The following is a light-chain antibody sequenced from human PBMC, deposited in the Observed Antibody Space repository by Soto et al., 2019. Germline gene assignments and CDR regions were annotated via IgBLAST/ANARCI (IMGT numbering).Light chain of an antibody. Sequence: EIAMTQSPATLSVSPGERATLSCRASQSISTELAWYQQIPGQPPRLLISSASTRATGVPARFTGSGSGSEFTLTISGLQSEDFASYYCQQCHNWPLTFGQGTRLEI. CDR1: QSISTE. V-gene: IGKV3-15*01. CDR3: QQCHNWPLT. J-gene: IGKJ2*01. CDR2: SAS.